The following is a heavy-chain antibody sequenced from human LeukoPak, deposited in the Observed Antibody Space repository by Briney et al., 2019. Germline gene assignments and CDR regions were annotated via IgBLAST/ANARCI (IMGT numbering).Heavy chain of an antibody. V-gene: IGHV1-46*01. CDR3: ARISLGAIWGYYYGMDV. CDR1: GYTFTSYY. J-gene: IGHJ6*02. CDR2: INPSGGST. D-gene: IGHD1-26*01. Sequence: ASVKVSCKASGYTFTSYYMHWVRQAPGQGLEWMGIINPSGGSTSYAQKFQGRVTITADESTSTAYMELSSLRSEDTAVFYCARISLGAIWGYYYGMDVWGQGTTVTVSS.